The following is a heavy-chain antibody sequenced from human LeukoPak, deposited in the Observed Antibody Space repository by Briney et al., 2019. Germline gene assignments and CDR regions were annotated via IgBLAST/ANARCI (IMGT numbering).Heavy chain of an antibody. D-gene: IGHD6-19*01. CDR3: ANAQYSSGWYSDY. J-gene: IGHJ4*02. Sequence: SETLSLTCTVSGGSISSSSYYWGWIRQPPGKGLEWIGSIYYSGSTYYNPSLKSRVTISVDTSKNQFSLKLSSVTAADTAVYYCANAQYSSGWYSDYWGQGTPVTVSS. CDR2: IYYSGST. V-gene: IGHV4-39*01. CDR1: GGSISSSSYY.